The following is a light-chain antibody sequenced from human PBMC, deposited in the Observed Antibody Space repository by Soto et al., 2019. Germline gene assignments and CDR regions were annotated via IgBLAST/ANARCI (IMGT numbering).Light chain of an antibody. V-gene: IGLV2-14*01. Sequence: QSALTQPAYVSGSPGKSITISCTGTSSDVGGYNYVSWYQQHPGKAPKLMIYDVSNRPSGVSNRFSGSKSGNTASLTISGLQAEDEADYYCSAYTSSSTRVFGTGTKVTVL. J-gene: IGLJ1*01. CDR2: DVS. CDR1: SSDVGGYNY. CDR3: SAYTSSSTRV.